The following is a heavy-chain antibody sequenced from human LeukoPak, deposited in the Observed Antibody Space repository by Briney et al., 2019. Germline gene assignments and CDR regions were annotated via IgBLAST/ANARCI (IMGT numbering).Heavy chain of an antibody. V-gene: IGHV4-4*07. Sequence: SETLSLTCTVSGYSISSGYYWGWIRQPAGKGLEWIGRIYTSGSTNYNPSLKSRVTMSVDTSKNQFSLKLSSVTAADTAVYYCEAADTWGFDYWGQGTLVTVSS. J-gene: IGHJ4*02. D-gene: IGHD6-13*01. CDR1: GYSISSGYY. CDR3: EAADTWGFDY. CDR2: IYTSGST.